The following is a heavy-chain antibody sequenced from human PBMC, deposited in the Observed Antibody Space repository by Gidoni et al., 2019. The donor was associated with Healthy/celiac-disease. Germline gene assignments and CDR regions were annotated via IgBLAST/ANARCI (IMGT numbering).Heavy chain of an antibody. CDR2: INPSGGST. CDR3: ARDAPIGYGDFELDY. CDR1: GYTFTSYY. J-gene: IGHJ4*02. V-gene: IGHV1-46*03. D-gene: IGHD4-17*01. Sequence: QVQLVQSGAEVKKPGASVKVSCKAYGYTFTSYYMHWVRQAPGQGLEWMGIINPSGGSTSYAQKFQGRVTMTRDTSTSTVYMELSSLRSEDTAVYYCARDAPIGYGDFELDYWGQGTLFTVSS.